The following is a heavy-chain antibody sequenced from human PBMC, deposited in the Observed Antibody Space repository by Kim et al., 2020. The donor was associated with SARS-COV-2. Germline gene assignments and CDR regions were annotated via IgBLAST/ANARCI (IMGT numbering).Heavy chain of an antibody. CDR3: ARDRSTRWLPLDY. Sequence: CAQKFQGRVTMTRDTSTSTVYMELSSLRSEDTAVYYCARDRSTRWLPLDYWGQGTLVTVSS. V-gene: IGHV1-46*01. J-gene: IGHJ4*02. D-gene: IGHD2-2*01.